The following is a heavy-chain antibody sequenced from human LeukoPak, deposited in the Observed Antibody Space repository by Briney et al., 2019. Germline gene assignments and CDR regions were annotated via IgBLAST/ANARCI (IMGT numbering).Heavy chain of an antibody. J-gene: IGHJ4*02. Sequence: GESLKISCKGSGYSFTSYWIGWVRQMPGKGLEWMGMFYPDGSDTRYSPSFQGQVTISVDKSISTAFLQWSSLKASDTAMYYCARHFLPRRVTAAFDYWGQGTLVTVSS. V-gene: IGHV5-51*01. CDR1: GYSFTSYW. D-gene: IGHD1-20*01. CDR2: FYPDGSDT. CDR3: ARHFLPRRVTAAFDY.